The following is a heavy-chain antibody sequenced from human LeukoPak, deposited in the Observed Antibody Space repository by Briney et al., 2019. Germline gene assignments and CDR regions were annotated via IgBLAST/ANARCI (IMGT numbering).Heavy chain of an antibody. J-gene: IGHJ4*02. CDR1: GFTFSSYE. D-gene: IGHD6-13*01. CDR3: ARDMGGSSYLLDY. V-gene: IGHV3-48*03. CDR2: ISSSGSTI. Sequence: PGGSLRLSCAASGFTFSSYEMNWVRQAPGKGLEWVSYISSSGSTIYYADSVKGRFTISRDNAKNSLYLQVSSLRDEDTAVYYCARDMGGSSYLLDYWGQGTLVTVSS.